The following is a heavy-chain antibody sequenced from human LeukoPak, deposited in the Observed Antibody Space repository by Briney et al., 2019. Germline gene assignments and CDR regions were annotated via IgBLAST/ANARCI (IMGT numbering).Heavy chain of an antibody. CDR3: AGGLGYCSSTSCYGDAFDI. V-gene: IGHV3-13*01. Sequence: PGGSLRLSCAASGFTFSLYDMHWVRQATGKSLEWVSGIGTVGDTYYADSVKGRFTISRENAKNSLSPQMDSLRAGDTAVYYCAGGLGYCSSTSCYGDAFDIWGQGTMVTVSS. D-gene: IGHD2-2*01. CDR1: GFTFSLYD. J-gene: IGHJ3*02. CDR2: IGTVGDT.